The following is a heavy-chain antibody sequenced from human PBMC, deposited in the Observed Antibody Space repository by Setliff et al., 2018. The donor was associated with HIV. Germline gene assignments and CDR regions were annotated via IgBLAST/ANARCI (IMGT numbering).Heavy chain of an antibody. V-gene: IGHV4-38-2*02. CDR1: GYSISSGYY. CDR3: ARGGSAAASPLDY. Sequence: SETLSLTCTVSGYSISSGYYWGWIRQPPGKGLEWIGSIYHSGSTYYNPSLKSRVTISIDTSKNQFSLKLTSVTAADTAVYYCARGGSAAASPLDYWGQGTLVTVSS. CDR2: IYHSGST. J-gene: IGHJ4*02. D-gene: IGHD6-6*01.